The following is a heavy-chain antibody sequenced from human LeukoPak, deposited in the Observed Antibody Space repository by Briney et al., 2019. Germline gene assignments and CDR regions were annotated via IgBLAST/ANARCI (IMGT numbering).Heavy chain of an antibody. Sequence: TSGTLSLTCAVSGGSISSSNWWSWVRQPPGKGLEWIGEIYHSGGTNYNPSLKSRVTISVDKSKNQFSLKLSSVTAADTAVYYCARSPRVTARGVPTDPYYFDYWGQGTLVTVSS. CDR1: GGSISSSNW. V-gene: IGHV4-4*02. J-gene: IGHJ4*02. CDR3: ARSPRVTARGVPTDPYYFDY. D-gene: IGHD3-10*01. CDR2: IYHSGGT.